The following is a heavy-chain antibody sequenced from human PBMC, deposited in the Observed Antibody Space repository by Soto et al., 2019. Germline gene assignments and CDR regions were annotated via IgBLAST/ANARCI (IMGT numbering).Heavy chain of an antibody. D-gene: IGHD1-7*01. V-gene: IGHV3-23*01. J-gene: IGHJ5*01. CDR3: ATHAWDTSTWYYPSYDS. Sequence: LRRPGLVSGCTFRSHAMTWVLRAPGKGLEWVSTISGSGGSTYDAESVKGRFATSRDNSMNTLYLQLNSLRAEDTAVYYCATHAWDTSTWYYPSYDSWGQGTLVIVYS. CDR1: GCTFRSHA. CDR2: ISGSGGST.